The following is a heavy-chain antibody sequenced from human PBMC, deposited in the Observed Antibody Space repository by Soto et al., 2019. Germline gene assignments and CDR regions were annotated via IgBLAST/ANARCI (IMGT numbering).Heavy chain of an antibody. V-gene: IGHV2-5*02. CDR3: AYSYSNYAYYYMDV. Sequence: QITLKESGPTLVKPTQTLTLTCTFSGFSLSTSGVGVGWIRQPPGKALEWLALIYWDDDKRYSPSLKSRLTITKDTSKYQMAPTMTRMDPVVTATYYCAYSYSNYAYYYMDVWGKGPPVTVSS. CDR1: GFSLSTSGVG. D-gene: IGHD4-4*01. J-gene: IGHJ6*03. CDR2: IYWDDDK.